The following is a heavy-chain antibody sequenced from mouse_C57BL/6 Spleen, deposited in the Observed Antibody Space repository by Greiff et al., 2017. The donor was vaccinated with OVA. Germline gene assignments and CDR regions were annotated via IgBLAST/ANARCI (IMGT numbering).Heavy chain of an antibody. J-gene: IGHJ3*01. V-gene: IGHV6-3*01. CDR3: TDGYYEAWFAY. D-gene: IGHD2-3*01. CDR2: IRLKSDNYAT. CDR1: GFTFSNYW. Sequence: EVQLQESGGGLVQPGGSMKLSCVASGFTFSNYWMNWVRQSPEKGLEWVAQIRLKSDNYATHYAESVKGRFTISRDDSKSSVYLQMNNLRAEDTGIYYCTDGYYEAWFAYWGQGTLVTVSA.